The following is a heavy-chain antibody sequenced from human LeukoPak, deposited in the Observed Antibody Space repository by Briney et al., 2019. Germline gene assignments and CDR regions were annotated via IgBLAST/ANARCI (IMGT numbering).Heavy chain of an antibody. V-gene: IGHV3-30-3*02. D-gene: IGHD5-12*01. Sequence: GGSLRLSCEVSGFIFRKYNMHWVRQAPGKGLEWVAAISDDGSNEHDADSVKGRFTISRDNSKNTLYLQMNSLRAEDTAVYYCAKSWLRLGGDYWGQGTLVTVSS. J-gene: IGHJ4*02. CDR3: AKSWLRLGGDY. CDR1: GFIFRKYN. CDR2: ISDDGSNE.